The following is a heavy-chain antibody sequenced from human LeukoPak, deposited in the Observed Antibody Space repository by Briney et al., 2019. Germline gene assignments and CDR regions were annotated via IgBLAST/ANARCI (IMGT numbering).Heavy chain of an antibody. CDR1: GGSSNNYY. Sequence: PSGTLSLTCTVSGGSSNNYYWSWIRKSAGKGLEWIGRIYTSGSTNYNPSLKSRVSMSVDTSKNQFSLRLRSVTAADTAVYYCARESGYYYDTSGYTFDYWGQGILVTVSS. CDR2: IYTSGST. V-gene: IGHV4-4*07. CDR3: ARESGYYYDTSGYTFDY. J-gene: IGHJ4*02. D-gene: IGHD3-22*01.